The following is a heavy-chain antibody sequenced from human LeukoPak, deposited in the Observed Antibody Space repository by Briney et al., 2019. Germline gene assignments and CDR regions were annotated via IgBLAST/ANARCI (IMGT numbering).Heavy chain of an antibody. Sequence: ASVKVSCKASGYTFTSYAMNWVRQSPGQGLEWMGWINTNTGNPTYAQGFTGRFVFSLDTSVSTAYLQISSLKAEDTAVYYCAREGGYCSSTSCYGRVSFWFDPWGQGTLVTVSS. D-gene: IGHD2-2*01. V-gene: IGHV7-4-1*02. CDR1: GYTFTSYA. CDR2: INTNTGNP. J-gene: IGHJ5*02. CDR3: AREGGYCSSTSCYGRVSFWFDP.